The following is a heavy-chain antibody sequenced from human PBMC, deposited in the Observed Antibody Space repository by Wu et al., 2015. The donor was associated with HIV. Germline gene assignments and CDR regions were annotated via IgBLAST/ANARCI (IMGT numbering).Heavy chain of an antibody. CDR3: ARDGKLLWFGESGWFDP. CDR1: GYTFTGYY. CDR2: INPNSGGT. V-gene: IGHV1-2*02. J-gene: IGHJ5*02. Sequence: QVQLVQSGAEVKKPGASVKVSCKASGYTFTGYYMHWVRQAPGQGLEWMGWINPNSGGTNYAQKFQGRVTMTRDTSISTAYMDLSRLRSDDTAVYYCARDGKLLWFGESGWFDPWGQGTLVTGLL. D-gene: IGHD3-10*01.